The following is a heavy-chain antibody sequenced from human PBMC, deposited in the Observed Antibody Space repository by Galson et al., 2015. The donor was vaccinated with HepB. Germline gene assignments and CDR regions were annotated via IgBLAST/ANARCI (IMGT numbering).Heavy chain of an antibody. V-gene: IGHV1-18*01. CDR3: ARTAYYDFRSGHSNFYYYMDV. D-gene: IGHD3-3*01. CDR2: INAYNGNT. CDR1: GYGLTTFG. Sequence: VKVSCKASGYGLTTFGISWVRQAPGQGLEWMGWINAYNGNTNYGPKLQGRGTMTTDTSTSTAYLDLRSLRSDDTAVYYCARTAYYDFRSGHSNFYYYMDVWGKGTTVIVSS. J-gene: IGHJ6*03.